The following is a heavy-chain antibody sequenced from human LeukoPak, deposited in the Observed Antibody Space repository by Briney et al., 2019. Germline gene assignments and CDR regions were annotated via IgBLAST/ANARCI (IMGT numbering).Heavy chain of an antibody. Sequence: SETLSLTCTVSGGSISSGDYYWSWIRQPPGKGLEWIGYIYYSGSTYYNPSLKSRVTISVDTSKNQFSLKLSSVTAADTAVYYCARVGPAAVSYYYGMDVWGQGTTVTVSS. CDR1: GGSISSGDYY. V-gene: IGHV4-30-4*01. J-gene: IGHJ6*02. CDR3: ARVGPAAVSYYYGMDV. D-gene: IGHD2-2*01. CDR2: IYYSGST.